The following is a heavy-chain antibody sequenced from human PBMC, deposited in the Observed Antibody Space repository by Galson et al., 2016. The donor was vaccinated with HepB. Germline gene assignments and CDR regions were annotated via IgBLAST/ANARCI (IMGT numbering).Heavy chain of an antibody. D-gene: IGHD3-22*01. CDR1: GFTFGIYN. CDR2: IFSGDAT. CDR3: EGYSDPFDI. Sequence: SLRLSCAASGFTFGIYNMNWVRQAPGKGLEWVSAIFSGDATYYRDSVKGRFTISRDTSKNTLYLQMNNLRAEDTAIYYCEGYSDPFDIWGQGTMVTVSS. V-gene: IGHV3-53*01. J-gene: IGHJ3*02.